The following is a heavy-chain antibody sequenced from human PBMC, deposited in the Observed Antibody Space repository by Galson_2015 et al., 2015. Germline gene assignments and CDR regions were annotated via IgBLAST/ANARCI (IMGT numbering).Heavy chain of an antibody. CDR2: IYYSGST. CDR1: GGSISSSSYY. CDR3: ARHGPTVLDAFDI. Sequence: SETLSLTCPVSGGSISSSSYYWGWIRQPPGKGLEWIGSIYYSGSTYYNPSLKSRVTISVDTSKNQFSLKLSSVTAADTAVYYCARHGPTVLDAFDIWGQGTMVTVSS. D-gene: IGHD4-11*01. V-gene: IGHV4-39*01. J-gene: IGHJ3*02.